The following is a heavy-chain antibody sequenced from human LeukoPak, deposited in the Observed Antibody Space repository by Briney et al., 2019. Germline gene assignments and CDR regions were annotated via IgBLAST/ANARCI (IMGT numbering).Heavy chain of an antibody. Sequence: GGSLRLSCAASGFTLSSYSMNWVRQAPGKGLEWVSYISSSSSTIYYADSVKGRFTISRDNAKNSLYLQMNSLRAEDTAVCYCARYGSGLNDYWGQGTPVTVSS. J-gene: IGHJ4*02. CDR2: ISSSSSTI. CDR3: ARYGSGLNDY. V-gene: IGHV3-48*01. D-gene: IGHD6-19*01. CDR1: GFTLSSYS.